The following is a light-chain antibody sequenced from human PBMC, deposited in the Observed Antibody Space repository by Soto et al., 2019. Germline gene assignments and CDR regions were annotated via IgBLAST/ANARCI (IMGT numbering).Light chain of an antibody. J-gene: IGKJ5*01. Sequence: EIVMTQSPATLSVSPGERATLSCRASQFVSTTLAWYQQKPGQSPRLLIYDASTRATGVPDRFSGSGSGTEFTLTISSLQYEDFAVYYCQQYNNWPPITFGQGTRLEIK. CDR1: QFVSTT. CDR2: DAS. CDR3: QQYNNWPPIT. V-gene: IGKV3-15*01.